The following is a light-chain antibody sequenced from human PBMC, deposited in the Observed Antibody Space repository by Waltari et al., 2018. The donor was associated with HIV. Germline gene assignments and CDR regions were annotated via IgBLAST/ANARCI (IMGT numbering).Light chain of an antibody. CDR2: SDT. CDR3: QSFDSSLRGTV. Sequence: QSGLTQPPSVSGAPGPRVTISCTGSSSNIGAGNDVHWYQQLPGTAPKVVIYSDTNRPSGVPDRFSGFESGTSASLVITGLQAEDEADYYCQSFDSSLRGTVFGGGTKLTVL. J-gene: IGLJ3*02. CDR1: SSNIGAGND. V-gene: IGLV1-40*01.